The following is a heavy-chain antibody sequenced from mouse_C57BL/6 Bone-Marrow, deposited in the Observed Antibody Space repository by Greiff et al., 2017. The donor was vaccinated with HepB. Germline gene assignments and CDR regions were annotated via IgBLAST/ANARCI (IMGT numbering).Heavy chain of an antibody. D-gene: IGHD1-1*01. CDR2: IWSDGST. V-gene: IGHV2-6*03. Sequence: VNVVESGPGLVAPSQSLSITCTVSGFSLTSYGVHWVRQPPGKGLEWLVVIWSDGSTTYNSALKSRLSISKDNSKSQVFLKMNSLQTDDTAMYYCASTTVVIKSYAMDYWGQGTSVTVSS. J-gene: IGHJ4*01. CDR3: ASTTVVIKSYAMDY. CDR1: GFSLTSYG.